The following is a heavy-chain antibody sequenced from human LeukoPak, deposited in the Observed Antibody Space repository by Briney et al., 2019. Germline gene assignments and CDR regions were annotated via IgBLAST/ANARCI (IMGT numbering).Heavy chain of an antibody. J-gene: IGHJ4*02. V-gene: IGHV5-51*01. Sequence: GESLKISCKGSGYSFTSYWIGWVRQMPGKGLEWMGIIYPGDSDTRYSPSFQGQVTTSADKSISTAYLQWSSLKASDTAMYYCARRYYYGSGTKYYFDYWGQGTLVTVSS. D-gene: IGHD3-10*01. CDR1: GYSFTSYW. CDR2: IYPGDSDT. CDR3: ARRYYYGSGTKYYFDY.